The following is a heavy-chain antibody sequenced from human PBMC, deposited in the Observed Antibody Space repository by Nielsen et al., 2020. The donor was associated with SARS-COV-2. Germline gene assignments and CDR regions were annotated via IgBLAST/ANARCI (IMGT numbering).Heavy chain of an antibody. V-gene: IGHV3-30-3*01. CDR3: ARDRAMIVVLDY. D-gene: IGHD3-22*01. J-gene: IGHJ4*02. Sequence: GESQKISCAASGFTFSSYAMHWVRQAPGKGLEWVAVISYDGSNKYYADSVKGRFTISRDNSKNTLYLQMNSLRAEDTAVYYCARDRAMIVVLDYWGQGTLVTVSS. CDR2: ISYDGSNK. CDR1: GFTFSSYA.